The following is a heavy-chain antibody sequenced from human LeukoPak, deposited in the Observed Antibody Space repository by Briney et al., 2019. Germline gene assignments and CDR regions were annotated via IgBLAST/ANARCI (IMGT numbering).Heavy chain of an antibody. CDR1: GFTFNTYG. V-gene: IGHV3-30*03. D-gene: IGHD3-10*01. Sequence: PGGSLRLSCAASGFTFNTYGMHWVRQAPGKGLEWVALISYDGRSEYYADSVKGRFTISRDNSRSTLYLQMNSLRAGDTAVYYCASLGGGWFGEFFRRPFDYWGQGTLVTVSS. CDR3: ASLGGGWFGEFFRRPFDY. J-gene: IGHJ4*02. CDR2: ISYDGRSE.